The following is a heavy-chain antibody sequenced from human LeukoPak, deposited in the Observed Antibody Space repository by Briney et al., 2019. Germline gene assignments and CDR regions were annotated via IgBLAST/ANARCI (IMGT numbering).Heavy chain of an antibody. CDR2: IHHSGST. V-gene: IGHV4-34*01. CDR1: GGXFSGYY. D-gene: IGHD6-25*01. J-gene: IGHJ4*02. Sequence: SETLSLTCAVYGGXFSGYYCTWIRQPPGKGLEWIGEIHHSGSTNYNPSLKSRVTISVDTSKNQFSLKLSSVTAADTAVYYCARGGPHYLARLDPFDFWGQGTLVTVSS. CDR3: ARGGPHYLARLDPFDF.